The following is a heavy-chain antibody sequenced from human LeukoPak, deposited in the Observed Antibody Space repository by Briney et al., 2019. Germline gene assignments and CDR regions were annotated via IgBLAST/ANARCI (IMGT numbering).Heavy chain of an antibody. J-gene: IGHJ4*02. Sequence: ASVKVSCKASGYTFTSYGISWVRQAPGQGLEWMGWISAYNGNTNYAQKLQGRVTMTEDTSTDTAYMELSSLRSEDTAVYYCATAGGMVAAISYWGQGTLVTVSS. D-gene: IGHD2-15*01. V-gene: IGHV1-18*01. CDR3: ATAGGMVAAISY. CDR2: ISAYNGNT. CDR1: GYTFTSYG.